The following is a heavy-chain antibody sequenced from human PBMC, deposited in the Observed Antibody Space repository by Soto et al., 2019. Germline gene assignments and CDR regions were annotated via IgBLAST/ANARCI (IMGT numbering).Heavy chain of an antibody. Sequence: PSETLCLTCAVAGGSISSGGYSWSWIRQPPGKGLEWIGYIYHSGSTYYNPSLKSRVTISVDRSKNQFSLKLSSVTAADTAVYYCARADYLSNYGMDVWGQGTTVTVSS. D-gene: IGHD4-17*01. CDR3: ARADYLSNYGMDV. CDR2: IYHSGST. J-gene: IGHJ6*02. CDR1: GGSISSGGYS. V-gene: IGHV4-30-2*01.